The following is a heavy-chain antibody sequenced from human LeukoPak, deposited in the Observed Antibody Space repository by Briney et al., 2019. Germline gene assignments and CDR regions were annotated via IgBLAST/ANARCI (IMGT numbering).Heavy chain of an antibody. V-gene: IGHV4-4*07. Sequence: SETLSLTCTVSGGSISNYYWSWIRQPAGKGLEWIGRIYTSGSTNYNPSHESRVTMSVDTSKKQFSLILSSVTAADTAVYYCARDRCNSTNCSARVAFDIWGQGTMVTVSS. J-gene: IGHJ3*02. CDR2: IYTSGST. CDR1: GGSISNYY. D-gene: IGHD2-2*01. CDR3: ARDRCNSTNCSARVAFDI.